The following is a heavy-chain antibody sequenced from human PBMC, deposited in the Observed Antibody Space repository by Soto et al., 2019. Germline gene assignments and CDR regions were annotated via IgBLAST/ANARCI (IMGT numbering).Heavy chain of an antibody. D-gene: IGHD3-16*02. Sequence: SETLSLTCTVSGGSISSYYWSWIRQPPGKGLEWIGYIYYSGSTNYNPSLKSRVTISVDTSKNQFSLKLSSVTAADTAVYYCARNGMITFGGVIVIPLDAFDIWGQGTMVTVSS. CDR1: GGSISSYY. CDR3: ARNGMITFGGVIVIPLDAFDI. CDR2: IYYSGST. V-gene: IGHV4-59*01. J-gene: IGHJ3*02.